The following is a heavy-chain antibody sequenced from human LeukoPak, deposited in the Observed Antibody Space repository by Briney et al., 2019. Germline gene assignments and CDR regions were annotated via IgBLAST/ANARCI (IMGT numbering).Heavy chain of an antibody. J-gene: IGHJ3*02. CDR3: ATDCIFVDGSCYWAFAFDI. CDR1: GYTFSTST. CDR2: INPKNGKT. V-gene: IGHV1-8*01. Sequence: ASVKVSCKASGYTFSTSTISWVRQAAGQGLGWMGWINPKNGKTSYAQKFQDRVTMTEDTSIDTTYMELSSLRSEDTAVYYCATDCIFVDGSCYWAFAFDIWGQGTMVTVSS. D-gene: IGHD2-15*01.